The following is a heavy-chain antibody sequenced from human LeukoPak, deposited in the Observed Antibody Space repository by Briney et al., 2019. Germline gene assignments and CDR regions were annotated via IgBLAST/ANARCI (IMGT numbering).Heavy chain of an antibody. Sequence: ASVKVSCKVSGYTLTELSMHWVRQAPGKGLEWMGGFDPEDGETIYAQKFQGRVTMTEDTSTDTAYMELSSLRSEDTAVCYCATGDGSGIYYFDYWGQGTLVTVSS. V-gene: IGHV1-24*01. CDR1: GYTLTELS. J-gene: IGHJ4*02. CDR2: FDPEDGET. D-gene: IGHD3-10*01. CDR3: ATGDGSGIYYFDY.